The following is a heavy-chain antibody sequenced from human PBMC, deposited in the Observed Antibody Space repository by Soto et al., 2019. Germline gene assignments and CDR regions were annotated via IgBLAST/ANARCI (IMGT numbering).Heavy chain of an antibody. CDR1: GFTFSDHA. Sequence: EVQLLESGGGLVQPGGSLRLSCTASGFTFSDHAMTWVRQAPGKGLEWLSGISGGGSGAYYADSVKGRFTVSRANSNNTLFLQMDSLRVEDTAVYYCAIDLWWYTLWGQGTLVTVSS. CDR3: AIDLWWYTL. V-gene: IGHV3-23*01. J-gene: IGHJ4*02. D-gene: IGHD2-15*01. CDR2: ISGGGSGA.